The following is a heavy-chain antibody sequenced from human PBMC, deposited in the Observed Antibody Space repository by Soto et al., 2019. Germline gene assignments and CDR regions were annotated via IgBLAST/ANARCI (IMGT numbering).Heavy chain of an antibody. J-gene: IGHJ4*02. CDR1: GYTLTELS. Sequence: DSVKVSCKVSGYTLTELSMHWVRQAPGKGLEWMGGFDPEDGETIYAQKFQGRVTMTEDTSTDTAYMELSSLRSEDTAVYYCATDRDGDTATDYWGQGTLVTVSS. CDR3: ATDRDGDTATDY. CDR2: FDPEDGET. V-gene: IGHV1-24*01. D-gene: IGHD5-18*01.